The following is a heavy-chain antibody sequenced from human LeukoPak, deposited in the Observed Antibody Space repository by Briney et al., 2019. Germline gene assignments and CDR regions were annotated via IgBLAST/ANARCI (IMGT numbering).Heavy chain of an antibody. CDR1: GFTFENYV. V-gene: IGHV3-48*01. J-gene: IGHJ4*02. D-gene: IGHD4-17*01. CDR2: ISYSSSTI. Sequence: GGSLRLSCSASGFTFENYVMSWFRQAPGKGLEWVSYISYSSSTIYYADSVKGRFTISRDNAKNSLYLQMDSLRAEDTAVYYCARDRLHYGEYEKTFDYWGQGTLVTVSS. CDR3: ARDRLHYGEYEKTFDY.